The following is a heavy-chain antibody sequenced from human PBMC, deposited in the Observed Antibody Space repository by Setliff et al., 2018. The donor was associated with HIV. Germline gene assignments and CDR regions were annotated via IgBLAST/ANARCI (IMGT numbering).Heavy chain of an antibody. J-gene: IGHJ4*01. CDR2: IYHSGST. V-gene: IGHV4-39*07. CDR3: AREVSTTPYYFNY. D-gene: IGHD5-12*01. CDR1: GGSISGSSYH. Sequence: SSETLSLTCTVSGGSISGSSYHWGWIRQTPGKGLEWIGSIYHSGSTYYKPSLKSRVTISVDTSKNQFSLTVTSVTAADTAVYYCAREVSTTPYYFNYWGQGTLVTVPS.